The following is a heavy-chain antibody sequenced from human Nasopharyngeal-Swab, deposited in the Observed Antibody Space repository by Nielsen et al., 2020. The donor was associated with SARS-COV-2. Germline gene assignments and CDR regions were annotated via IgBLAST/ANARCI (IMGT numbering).Heavy chain of an antibody. CDR1: GGSISSSSYY. CDR3: ARAGKGTAKFDY. V-gene: IGHV4-39*07. J-gene: IGHJ4*02. D-gene: IGHD6-13*01. CDR2: IYYSGST. Sequence: SETLSLTCTVSGGSISSSSYYWGWIRQPPGKGLEWIGSIYYSGSTYYNPSLKSRVTISVDTSKNQFSLKLSSVTAADTAVYYCARAGKGTAKFDYWGQGTLVTVSS.